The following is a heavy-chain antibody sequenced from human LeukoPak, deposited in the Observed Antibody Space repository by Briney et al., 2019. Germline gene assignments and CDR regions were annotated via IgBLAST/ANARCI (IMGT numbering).Heavy chain of an antibody. Sequence: GSLRLSCAASGFAFSNYWMHWVRQAPGKGLVWVSRINNDGSIIKYADSVKGRFTISRDNAKSTLYLQMNSLRAEDTAVYYCARDSRLQYSGWYRVDYWGQGTLVTVSS. J-gene: IGHJ4*02. D-gene: IGHD6-19*01. CDR1: GFAFSNYW. CDR2: INNDGSII. V-gene: IGHV3-74*03. CDR3: ARDSRLQYSGWYRVDY.